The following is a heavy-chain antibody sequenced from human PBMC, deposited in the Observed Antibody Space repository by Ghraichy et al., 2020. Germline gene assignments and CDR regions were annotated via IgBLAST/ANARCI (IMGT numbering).Heavy chain of an antibody. Sequence: GGSLRLSCAASGFTFSSYSMNWVRQAPGQGLEWVSYISSTSSTIYYADSVKGRFTISRDNAKNSLYLHMNSLRPEDTAVYYCARGLSARGYYYYGLDVWGHGTTVTVSS. CDR2: ISSTSSTI. D-gene: IGHD3-10*01. CDR3: ARGLSARGYYYYGLDV. J-gene: IGHJ6*02. V-gene: IGHV3-48*01. CDR1: GFTFSSYS.